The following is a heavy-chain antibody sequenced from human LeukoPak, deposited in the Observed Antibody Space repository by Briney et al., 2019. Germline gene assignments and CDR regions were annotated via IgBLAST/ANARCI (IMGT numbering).Heavy chain of an antibody. CDR1: GGSISSSSYY. J-gene: IGHJ5*02. Sequence: PSETLSLTCTVSGGSISSSSYYWGWIRQPPGKGLEWIGSIYYSGSTYYNPSLKSRVTISVDTSKNQFSLKLSSVTAADTAVYYCARVVAAVNWFDPWCQGTLVTVSS. CDR3: ARVVAAVNWFDP. D-gene: IGHD2-15*01. V-gene: IGHV4-39*01. CDR2: IYYSGST.